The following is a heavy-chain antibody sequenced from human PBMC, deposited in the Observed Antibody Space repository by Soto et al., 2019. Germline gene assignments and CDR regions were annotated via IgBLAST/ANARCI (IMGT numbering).Heavy chain of an antibody. D-gene: IGHD1-20*01. CDR1: GYTFTSYY. J-gene: IGHJ6*02. CDR3: ARDNYTWKPCYGMDV. V-gene: IGHV1-46*01. CDR2: INPSGGST. Sequence: ASVKVSCKASGYTFTSYYMHWVRQAPGQGLEWMGIINPSGGSTSYAQKFQGRVTMTRDTSTSTVYMELSSLRSEDTAVYYCARDNYTWKPCYGMDVWGQGTTVTVSS.